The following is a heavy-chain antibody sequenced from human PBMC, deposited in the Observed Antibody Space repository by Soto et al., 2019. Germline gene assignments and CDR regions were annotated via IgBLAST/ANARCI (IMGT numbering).Heavy chain of an antibody. CDR2: IYYSGST. V-gene: IGHV4-30-4*01. D-gene: IGHD5-18*01. J-gene: IGHJ4*02. Sequence: QVQLQESGPGLVKPAQTLSLTCTVSGGSMSSGDYYSSWIRQPPGKCLEWIGYIYYSGSTYYNTSLKRRVTISVATSKNQFSLKLSSVTAADTAVYYGASYSSGYTFYDYWGQGTLGTVSS. CDR3: ASYSSGYTFYDY. CDR1: GGSMSSGDYY.